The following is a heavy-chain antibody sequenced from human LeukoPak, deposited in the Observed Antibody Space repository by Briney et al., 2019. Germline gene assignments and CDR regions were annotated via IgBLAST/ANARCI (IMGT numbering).Heavy chain of an antibody. CDR3: ARGRNEGWFDP. D-gene: IGHD1-1*01. CDR1: GGTFGSYA. V-gene: IGHV1-69*05. J-gene: IGHJ5*02. CDR2: IIPIFGTA. Sequence: ASVKVSCKASGGTFGSYAISWVRQAPGQGLEWMGGIIPIFGTANYAQKFQGRVTITTDESTSTAYMELSSLRSEDTAVYCCARGRNEGWFDPWGQGTLVTVSS.